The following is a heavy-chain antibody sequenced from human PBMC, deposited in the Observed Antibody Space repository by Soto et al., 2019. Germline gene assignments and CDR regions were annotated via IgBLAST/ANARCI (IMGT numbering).Heavy chain of an antibody. V-gene: IGHV3-48*01. D-gene: IGHD1-20*01. Sequence: EVQLVESGGDLVQPGGSLRLSCAASGFTFSSYSMNWVRQAPGKGPEWISYIGPSHNAIGYAASVKGRLTISRDNAKDSRYLQMNSLRVEDTALYCCVCDHNWAFYYWAPGSLDAVTS. CDR3: VCDHNWAFYY. CDR2: IGPSHNAI. J-gene: IGHJ4*02. CDR1: GFTFSSYS.